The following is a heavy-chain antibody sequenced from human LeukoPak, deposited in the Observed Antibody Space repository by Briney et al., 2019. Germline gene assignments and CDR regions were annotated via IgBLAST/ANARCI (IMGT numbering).Heavy chain of an antibody. CDR1: GGSISSYY. D-gene: IGHD3-22*01. CDR3: ARGRAYYDSSGYSN. CDR2: INHSGST. Sequence: SETLSLTCTVSGGSISSYYWSWIRQPPGKGLEWIGEINHSGSTNYNPSLKSRVTISVDTSKNQFSLKLSSVTAADTAVYYCARGRAYYDSSGYSNWGQGTLVTVSS. J-gene: IGHJ4*02. V-gene: IGHV4-34*01.